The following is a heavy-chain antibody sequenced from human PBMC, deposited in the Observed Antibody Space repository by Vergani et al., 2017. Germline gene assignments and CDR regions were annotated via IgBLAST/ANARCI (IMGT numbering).Heavy chain of an antibody. D-gene: IGHD3-3*01. J-gene: IGHJ4*02. CDR3: AKDSRAYYDFWSGRYYFDY. V-gene: IGHV3-30*18. Sequence: QVQLVESGGGVVQPGRSLRLSCAASGFTFSSYGMHWVRQAPGKGLEWGAVISYDGSNKYYADSVKGRFTISRDNSKNTLYLQMNSLRAEDTAVYYCAKDSRAYYDFWSGRYYFDYWGQGTLVTVSS. CDR2: ISYDGSNK. CDR1: GFTFSSYG.